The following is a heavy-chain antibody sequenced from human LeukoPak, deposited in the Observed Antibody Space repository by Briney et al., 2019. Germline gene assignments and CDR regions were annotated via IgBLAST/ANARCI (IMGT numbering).Heavy chain of an antibody. CDR1: GFTFSSYS. V-gene: IGHV3-7*01. D-gene: IGHD4-23*01. CDR3: VGNSH. CDR2: IKQDGSEK. Sequence: PGRSLRLSCAASGFTFSSYSMHWVRQAPGKGLEWVANIKQDGSEKYYVDSVKGRFTISRDNAKNSLYLQMNSLRAEDTAVYYCVGNSHWGQGTLVTVSS. J-gene: IGHJ4*02.